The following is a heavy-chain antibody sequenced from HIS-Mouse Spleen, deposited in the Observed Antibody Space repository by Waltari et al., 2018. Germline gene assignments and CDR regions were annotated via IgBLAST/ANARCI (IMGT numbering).Heavy chain of an antibody. D-gene: IGHD6-13*01. CDR3: AREIPYSSSWYDWYFDL. CDR1: GGSISSSSYY. V-gene: IGHV4-39*07. CDR2: IYYSGRT. Sequence: QLQLQESGPGLVKPSETLSLTCTVSGGSISSSSYYLGLIRQPPGKGLELIGSIYYSGRTYYNPSLKSRVTISVDTSKNQFSLKLSSVTAADTAVYYCAREIPYSSSWYDWYFDLWGRGTLVTVSS. J-gene: IGHJ2*01.